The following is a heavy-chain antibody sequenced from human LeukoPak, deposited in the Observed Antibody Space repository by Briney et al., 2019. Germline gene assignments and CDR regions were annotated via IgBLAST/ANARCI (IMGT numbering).Heavy chain of an antibody. CDR2: ITSSSSTI. CDR1: GFTFSSYS. Sequence: GGSLRLSCAASGFTFSSYSMNWVRQAPGKGLEWVSYITSSSSTIYYADSVKGRFTISRDNAKNSLYLQMNSLRDEHTAVYYCESGYISSYYRYYFDYWGQGTLVTVSS. D-gene: IGHD6-13*01. CDR3: ESGYISSYYRYYFDY. V-gene: IGHV3-48*02. J-gene: IGHJ4*02.